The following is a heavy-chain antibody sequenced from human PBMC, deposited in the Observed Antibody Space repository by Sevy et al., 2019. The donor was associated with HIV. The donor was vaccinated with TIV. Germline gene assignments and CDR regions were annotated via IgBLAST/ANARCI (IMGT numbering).Heavy chain of an antibody. Sequence: GESLKISCKGSGYSFTSYWISWVRQMPGKGLEWMGRIDPSDSYTNYSPSFQGHVTISADKSISTAYLQWSSLKASDTAMYYCARRGSGSYNYNYGMDVWGHGTTVTFSS. V-gene: IGHV5-10-1*01. CDR2: IDPSDSYT. CDR3: ARRGSGSYNYNYGMDV. CDR1: GYSFTSYW. D-gene: IGHD3-10*01. J-gene: IGHJ6*02.